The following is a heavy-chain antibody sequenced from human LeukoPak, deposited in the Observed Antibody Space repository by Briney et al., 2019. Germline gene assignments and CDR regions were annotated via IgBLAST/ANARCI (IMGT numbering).Heavy chain of an antibody. CDR3: ARGGSSWHGGY. J-gene: IGHJ4*02. Sequence: GASVKVSCKASGYTFTSYYMHWVRQAPGQGLEWMGIINPSGGSTSYAQKFQGRVTMTRDTSTSTVYMELGSLRSEDTAVYYWARGGSSWHGGYGGQGTLVTVSS. D-gene: IGHD6-13*01. V-gene: IGHV1-46*01. CDR1: GYTFTSYY. CDR2: INPSGGST.